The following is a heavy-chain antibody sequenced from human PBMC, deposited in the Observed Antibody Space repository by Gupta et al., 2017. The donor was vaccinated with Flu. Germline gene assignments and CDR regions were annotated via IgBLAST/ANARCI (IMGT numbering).Heavy chain of an antibody. D-gene: IGHD3-3*01. CDR3: ARHGITICGVVTTYYDGMDV. J-gene: IGHJ6*02. Sequence: GIIYPGDSDTRYSPSFQGQVTISADKSISTAYLQWSSLKASDTAMYYCARHGITICGVVTTYYDGMDVWVQGTTVTVSS. CDR2: IYPGDSDT. V-gene: IGHV5-51*01.